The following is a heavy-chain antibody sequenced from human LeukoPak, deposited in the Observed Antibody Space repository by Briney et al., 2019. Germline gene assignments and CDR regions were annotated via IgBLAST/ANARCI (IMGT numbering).Heavy chain of an antibody. J-gene: IGHJ4*02. V-gene: IGHV1-24*01. CDR1: GYTLTELS. Sequence: GASVKVSCKVSGYTLTELSMHWVRQAPGKGLEWMGGFDPEDGETIYAQKFQGRVTMTEDTSTDTAYMELSSLRSDDTAVYYCAREGYSSGWYSFATDQGLDRLDYWGQGTLVTVSS. D-gene: IGHD6-19*01. CDR2: FDPEDGET. CDR3: AREGYSSGWYSFATDQGLDRLDY.